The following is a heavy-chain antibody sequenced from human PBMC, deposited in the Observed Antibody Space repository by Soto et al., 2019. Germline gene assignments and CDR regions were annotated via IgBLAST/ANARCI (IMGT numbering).Heavy chain of an antibody. D-gene: IGHD5-12*01. CDR3: ARDRFSQERGYSGYDSSRYYSYGMDV. CDR1: GGSVSSGSYY. J-gene: IGHJ6*02. V-gene: IGHV4-61*01. Sequence: SETLSLTCTVSGGSVSSGSYYWSCIRQPPGKGLECIGYIYHSGNTKYNPSVKSLITISVDASNNQFSMKLSSATAADSAVYYCARDRFSQERGYSGYDSSRYYSYGMDVWGRGTTVTVSS. CDR2: IYHSGNT.